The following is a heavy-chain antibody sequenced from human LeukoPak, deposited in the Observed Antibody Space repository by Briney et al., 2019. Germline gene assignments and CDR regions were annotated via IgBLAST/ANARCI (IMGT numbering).Heavy chain of an antibody. CDR2: IYPGDSDT. CDR3: ATGSAPWEYYFDY. V-gene: IGHV5-51*01. CDR1: GYSFTSYW. Sequence: GESLKISCKGSGYSFTSYWIGWVRQMPGKGLEWMGIIYPGDSDTRCSPSFQGQVTISADKSISTAYLQWSSLKASDTAMYYCATGSAPWEYYFDYWGQGTLVTVSS. J-gene: IGHJ4*02. D-gene: IGHD1-26*01.